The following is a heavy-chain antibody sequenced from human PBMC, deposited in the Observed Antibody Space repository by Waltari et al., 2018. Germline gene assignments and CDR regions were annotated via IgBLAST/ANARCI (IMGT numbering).Heavy chain of an antibody. V-gene: IGHV4-38-2*01. D-gene: IGHD3-22*01. CDR3: ARGEAYYYDSSGEFDY. CDR1: GYSLSSGYY. CDR2: IDHSGST. Sequence: QVQLQESGPGLVKPSETLSLTCAVSGYSLSSGYYWGWIRQPPGKGLEWIGSIDHSGSTYYNPSLKSRVTISVDTSKNQFSLKLSSVTAADTAVYYCARGEAYYYDSSGEFDYWGQGTLVTVSS. J-gene: IGHJ4*02.